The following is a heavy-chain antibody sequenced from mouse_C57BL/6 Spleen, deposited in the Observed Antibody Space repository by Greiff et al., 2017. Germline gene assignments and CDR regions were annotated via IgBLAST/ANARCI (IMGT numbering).Heavy chain of an antibody. CDR1: GYAFSSYW. V-gene: IGHV1-80*01. CDR3: AREDDYDAMDY. Sequence: QVQLQQSGAELVKPGASVKISCKASGYAFSSYWMNWVKQRPGKGLEWIGQIYPGDGDTNYNGKFKGKATLTADKSSSTAYMQLSSLTSEDSAVYFCAREDDYDAMDYWGQGTSVTVSS. J-gene: IGHJ4*01. CDR2: IYPGDGDT.